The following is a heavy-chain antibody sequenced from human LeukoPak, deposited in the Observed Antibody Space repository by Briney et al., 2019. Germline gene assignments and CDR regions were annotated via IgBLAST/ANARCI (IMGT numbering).Heavy chain of an antibody. CDR3: ARGPYDFWSGYYVNWFDP. V-gene: IGHV1-69*06. CDR1: GGTFSSYA. CDR2: IIPIFGTA. Sequence: SVKVPCKASGGTFSSYAISWVRQAPGQGLEWMGRIIPIFGTANYAQKFQGRVTITADKSTSTAYMELSSLRSEDTAVYYCARGPYDFWSGYYVNWFDPWGQGTLVTVSS. D-gene: IGHD3-3*01. J-gene: IGHJ5*02.